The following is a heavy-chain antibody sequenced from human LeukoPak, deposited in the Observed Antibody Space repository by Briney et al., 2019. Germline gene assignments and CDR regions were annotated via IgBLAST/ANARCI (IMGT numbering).Heavy chain of an antibody. J-gene: IGHJ4*02. CDR3: ARDLRGIQPGY. V-gene: IGHV3-74*01. Sequence: GGSLRLSCAASGLTFSSYWMHWVRQAPGKGLVWVSRINRDGRSTSYADSVKGRFTISRDKAKNTLYLQMNSLRAEDTAVYYCARDLRGIQPGYWGQGTLVTVSS. CDR1: GLTFSSYW. CDR2: INRDGRST. D-gene: IGHD1-14*01.